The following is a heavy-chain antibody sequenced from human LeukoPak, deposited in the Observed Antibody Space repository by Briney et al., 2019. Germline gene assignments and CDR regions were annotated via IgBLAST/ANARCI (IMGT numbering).Heavy chain of an antibody. CDR2: ISGSGGST. CDR3: AKGQWLDYFDY. V-gene: IGHV3-23*01. D-gene: IGHD6-19*01. CDR1: GFTFSSYA. Sequence: GGSLRLSCAASGFTFSSYAISWVRQAPGKGLEWVSAISGSGGSTYYADSVKGRFTISRDNSKSTLYMQMNSLRAEDTAVYYCAKGQWLDYFDYWGQGTLVTVSS. J-gene: IGHJ4*02.